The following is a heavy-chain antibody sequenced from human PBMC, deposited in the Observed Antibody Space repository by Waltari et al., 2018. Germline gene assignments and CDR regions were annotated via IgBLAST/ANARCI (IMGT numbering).Heavy chain of an antibody. V-gene: IGHV3-23*01. D-gene: IGHD4-17*01. J-gene: IGHJ4*02. Sequence: VQLLASGGGLVQSGGSLRLSCADSGFTFRSYAMSWVSQAPGKGVEWVSVISGSGGSTDYADSVKGRFTISRDNSKNTLYLQMNNLRVEDTAVYYCASSLYGDYTQIWGRVFDYWGQGTLVTVSS. CDR2: ISGSGGST. CDR3: ASSLYGDYTQIWGRVFDY. CDR1: GFTFRSYA.